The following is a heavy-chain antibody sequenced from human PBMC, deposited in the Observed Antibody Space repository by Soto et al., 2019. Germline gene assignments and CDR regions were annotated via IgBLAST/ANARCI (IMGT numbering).Heavy chain of an antibody. V-gene: IGHV1-69*08. CDR3: ARDGTTVTTPYYYYCGMDV. Sequence: QVQLVQSGAEVKKPGSSVKVSCKASGGTFSSYTISWVRQAPGQGLEWMGRIIPILGIANYAQKFQGRVTITADKSTSTAYMELSSLRSEDTAVYYCARDGTTVTTPYYYYCGMDVWGQGTTVTVSS. D-gene: IGHD4-17*01. CDR2: IIPILGIA. J-gene: IGHJ6*02. CDR1: GGTFSSYT.